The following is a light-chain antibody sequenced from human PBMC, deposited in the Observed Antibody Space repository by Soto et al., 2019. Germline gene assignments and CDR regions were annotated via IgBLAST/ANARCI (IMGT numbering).Light chain of an antibody. CDR2: GAS. J-gene: IGKJ4*01. CDR3: QQYDESPLT. V-gene: IGKV3-20*01. CDR1: ESIDGSY. Sequence: MLTQSPGPLSLNQGERATLYCWASESIDGSYFAWYQHKRGQGPRLLIYGASNRATGIPDRFSGGGTATDFTLTISRLEPEDFAVYYCQQYDESPLTFGGGTKVDIK.